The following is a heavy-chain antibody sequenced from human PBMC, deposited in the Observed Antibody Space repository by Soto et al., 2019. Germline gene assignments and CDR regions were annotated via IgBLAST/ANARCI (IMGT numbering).Heavy chain of an antibody. CDR1: GFTFSDHY. V-gene: IGHV3-72*01. CDR2: SRNRVNSHTT. Sequence: GGSLRLSCAASGFTFSDHYMDWVRQAPGKGLEWVARSRNRVNSHTTEYAASVKGRFTISRDESKSSLYLQMNSLKIEDTAVYYCTTGLIQLWTPVDYYYGMDVWGQGTTVTVS. J-gene: IGHJ6*02. CDR3: TTGLIQLWTPVDYYYGMDV. D-gene: IGHD5-18*01.